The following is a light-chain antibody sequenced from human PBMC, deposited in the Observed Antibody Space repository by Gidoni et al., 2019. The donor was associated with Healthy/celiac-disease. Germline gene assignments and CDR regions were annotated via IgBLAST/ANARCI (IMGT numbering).Light chain of an antibody. CDR3: QQYYSTPRT. CDR1: QSVLYSSNNKNY. J-gene: IGKJ5*01. V-gene: IGKV4-1*01. Sequence: DIVMTQSPYSLAVSLGERATINCKSSQSVLYSSNNKNYLAWYQQKPGQPPKLLIYWASTRESGVPDGFSGSGSGTDFTLTISSLQAEDVAVYYCQQYYSTPRTFGQGTRLEIK. CDR2: WAS.